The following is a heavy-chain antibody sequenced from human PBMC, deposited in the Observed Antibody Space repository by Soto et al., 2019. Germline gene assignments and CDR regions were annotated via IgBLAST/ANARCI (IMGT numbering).Heavy chain of an antibody. CDR1: GGSITTGGYY. D-gene: IGHD2-15*01. J-gene: IGHJ4*02. V-gene: IGHV4-31*03. CDR2: RYYSEST. Sequence: SETLSLTCTVSGGSITTGGYYWSWIRQLPGKGLEWIGHRYYSESTYYNPSLKSRVSIALDTSKNQFSLKLSFVTAADTAMYYCARTKCSGGSCYSWSLDYWGQGTPVTVSS. CDR3: ARTKCSGGSCYSWSLDY.